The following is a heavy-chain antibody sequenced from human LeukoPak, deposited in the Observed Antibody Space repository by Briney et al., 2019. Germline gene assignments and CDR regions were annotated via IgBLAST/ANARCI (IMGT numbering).Heavy chain of an antibody. J-gene: IGHJ4*02. D-gene: IGHD1-14*01. V-gene: IGHV1-69-2*01. CDR3: ATVTPTTSN. Sequence: ASVKVSCKASGYTFTDYYIHWVQQAPGKGLEWMGRVDPEDGETIYAENFQGRVTITADTSTDTANMELSGLRFEDTAVYYCATVTPTTSNWGQGTLVTVSS. CDR1: GYTFTDYY. CDR2: VDPEDGET.